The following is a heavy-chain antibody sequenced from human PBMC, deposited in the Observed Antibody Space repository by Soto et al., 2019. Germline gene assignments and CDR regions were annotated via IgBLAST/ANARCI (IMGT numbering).Heavy chain of an antibody. D-gene: IGHD3-16*01. CDR3: AKAYFVWSSEQPYYFDY. CDR2: ISGSGGRS. CDR1: GFTFSNYA. V-gene: IGHV3-23*01. Sequence: EVQLLDSGGGLVQPGGSLRLSCAASGFTFSNYAMTWVRQGPGTGLEWVSGISGSGGRSYYADSVTSRYTISRENSKRTLYLQMNSLRAEDTAVYYCAKAYFVWSSEQPYYFDYWGQGTLVTVSS. J-gene: IGHJ4*02.